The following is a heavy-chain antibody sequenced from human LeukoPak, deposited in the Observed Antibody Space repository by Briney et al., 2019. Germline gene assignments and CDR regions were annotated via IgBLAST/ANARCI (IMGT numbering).Heavy chain of an antibody. CDR1: GGSISSGSYY. V-gene: IGHV4-61*02. D-gene: IGHD3-10*01. J-gene: IGHJ6*03. CDR2: IYISGST. CDR3: ALGAWDARPWSSYVTCYMDV. Sequence: SETLSLTCTVSGGSISSGSYYWGWLRQPAGKGLEWIVRIYISGSTNYNPSLESPFTISVDTSKNMFSLKLSSVTAADAAAYYCALGAWDARPWSSYVTCYMDVWGKGTTVTISS.